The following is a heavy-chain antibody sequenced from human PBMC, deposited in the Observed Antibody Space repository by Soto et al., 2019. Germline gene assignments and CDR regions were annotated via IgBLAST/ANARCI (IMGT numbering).Heavy chain of an antibody. CDR1: GGSNSSGDYY. D-gene: IGHD3-16*01. CDR3: ARVLPFGVRWFDP. V-gene: IGHV4-30-4*01. CDR2: IYYSGST. J-gene: IGHJ5*02. Sequence: SETLSLTCTVSGGSNSSGDYYWSWIRQPPGKGLEWIGYIYYSGSTYYNPSLKSRVTISVDTSKNQFSLKLSSVTAADTAVYYCARVLPFGVRWFDPWGQGTLVTVSS.